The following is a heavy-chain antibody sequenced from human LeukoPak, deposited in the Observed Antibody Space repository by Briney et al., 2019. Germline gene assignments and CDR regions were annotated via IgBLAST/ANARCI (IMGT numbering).Heavy chain of an antibody. CDR1: GYTFTGYY. J-gene: IGHJ4*02. CDR3: ASGRTDIVVVPATLRNYYFDY. CDR2: IMPLFGTA. D-gene: IGHD2-2*01. V-gene: IGHV1-69*06. Sequence: ASVKVSCKASGYTFTGYYMHWVRQAPGQGLEWMGGIMPLFGTAKNAQKFQGRVTITADKSTSTAYMELSSLRSEDTAVYYCASGRTDIVVVPATLRNYYFDYWGQGTLVTVSS.